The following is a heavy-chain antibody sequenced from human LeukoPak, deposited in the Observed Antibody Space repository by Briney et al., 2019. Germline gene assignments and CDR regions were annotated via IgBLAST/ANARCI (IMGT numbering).Heavy chain of an antibody. CDR3: ATGVVGATGFDAFDI. D-gene: IGHD1-26*01. V-gene: IGHV1-24*01. CDR2: FDPEDGET. Sequence: ASVKVSCKVSGYTLTELSMHWVRQAPGKGLEWMGRFDPEDGETIYAQKFQGRVTMTEDTSTDTAYMELSSLRSEDTAVYYCATGVVGATGFDAFDIWGQGTMVTVSS. CDR1: GYTLTELS. J-gene: IGHJ3*02.